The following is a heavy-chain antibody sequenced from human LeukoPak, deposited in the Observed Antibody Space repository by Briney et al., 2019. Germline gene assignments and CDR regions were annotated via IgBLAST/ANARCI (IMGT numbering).Heavy chain of an antibody. CDR2: VYFSGST. D-gene: IGHD3-22*01. CDR3: ARHSSLVSGYYH. CDR1: GDSISRATFY. V-gene: IGHV4-39*01. Sequence: SETLSLTCTVSGDSISRATFYWDWIRQPPGEGLEWIGSVYFSGSTYYNPSLKSRVTISLDMSKNQFSLVLSSVTAADTAVYYCARHSSLVSGYYHWGQGTLATVSS. J-gene: IGHJ5*02.